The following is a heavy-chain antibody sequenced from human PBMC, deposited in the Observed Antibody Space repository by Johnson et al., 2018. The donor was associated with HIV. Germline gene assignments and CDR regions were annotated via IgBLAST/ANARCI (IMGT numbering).Heavy chain of an antibody. D-gene: IGHD2-15*01. Sequence: MQLAESGGCLVKLGGSLRLSRAASGFTLSNAWMSWVRQAPAKGLEWVGRIKSKTDGGTTDYAAPATGRFTISRDDSKNTLYLQMNSLKTEDTAVYYCTTDDVVPPAFDIWGRGTMVTVSS. V-gene: IGHV3-15*01. CDR1: GFTLSNAW. CDR2: IKSKTDGGTT. CDR3: TTDDVVPPAFDI. J-gene: IGHJ3*02.